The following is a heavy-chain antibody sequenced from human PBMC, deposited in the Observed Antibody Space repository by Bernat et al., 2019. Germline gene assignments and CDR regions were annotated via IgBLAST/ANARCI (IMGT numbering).Heavy chain of an antibody. CDR1: GFTFSSYA. CDR2: ISGSGGST. J-gene: IGHJ3*02. CDR3: AKDRVSYSSSWHYDAFDI. V-gene: IGHV3-23*01. D-gene: IGHD6-13*01. Sequence: EVQLLESGGGLVQPGGSLRLSCAASGFTFSSYAMSWVRQAPGKGLEWVSAISGSGGSTYYADSVKGRFTISRDNSKNTLYLQMNSLRAEDTAVYYLAKDRVSYSSSWHYDAFDIWGQGTMVTVSS.